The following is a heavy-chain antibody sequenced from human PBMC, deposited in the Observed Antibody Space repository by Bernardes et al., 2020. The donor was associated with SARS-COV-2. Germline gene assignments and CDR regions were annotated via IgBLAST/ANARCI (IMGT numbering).Heavy chain of an antibody. Sequence: GGSLRLSCAASGFTFSDYYMSWIRQAPGKGLEWVSYISTSSSYTDYTDSVKGRFTISRDNAKNSLYLQMNSLRAEDTAVYYCARVKSVGITGGVNWFDPWGQGTLVTVSS. D-gene: IGHD3-16*01. CDR3: ARVKSVGITGGVNWFDP. V-gene: IGHV3-11*06. CDR1: GFTFSDYY. CDR2: ISTSSSYT. J-gene: IGHJ5*02.